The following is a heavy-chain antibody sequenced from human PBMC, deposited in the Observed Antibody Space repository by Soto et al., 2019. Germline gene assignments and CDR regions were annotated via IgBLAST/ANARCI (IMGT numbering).Heavy chain of an antibody. J-gene: IGHJ6*02. CDR3: AKDLSPGAYYYYYYGMDV. CDR1: GFTFSSYG. CDR2: ISYDGSNK. V-gene: IGHV3-30*18. D-gene: IGHD2-8*02. Sequence: GGSLRLSCAASGFTFSSYGMHWVRRAPGKGLEWVAVISYDGSNKYYADSVKGRFTISRDNSKNTLYLQMNSLRAEDTAVYYCAKDLSPGAYYYYYYGMDVWGQGTTVTVSS.